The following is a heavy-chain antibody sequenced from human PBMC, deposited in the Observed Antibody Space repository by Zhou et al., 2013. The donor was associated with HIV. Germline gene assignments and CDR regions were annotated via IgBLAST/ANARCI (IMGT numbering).Heavy chain of an antibody. D-gene: IGHD3-10*01. CDR3: ARAGGSGNQTYYYYYMDV. CDR1: GGTFSSYA. CDR2: IIPILGIA. J-gene: IGHJ6*03. Sequence: QVQLVQSGAEVKKPGSSVKVSCKASGGTFSSYAISWVRQAPGQGLEWMGRIIPILGIANYAQKFQGRVTITADKSTSTAYMELSSLRSEDTAVYYCARAGGSGNQTYYYYYMDVWGKGTTVTVSS. V-gene: IGHV1-69*04.